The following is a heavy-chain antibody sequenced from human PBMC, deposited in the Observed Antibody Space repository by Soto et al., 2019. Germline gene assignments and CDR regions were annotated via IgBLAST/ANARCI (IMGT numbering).Heavy chain of an antibody. J-gene: IGHJ4*02. CDR1: GFTLSSYG. D-gene: IGHD1-26*01. CDR2: ISGSGGST. CDR3: AKDLYSGSPTGFDY. Sequence: EVQLLESGGGLVQPGGSLRLSCEGSGFTLSSYGMTWVRQAPGKGLEWVSSISGSGGSTFYADSVKGRFTISRDNSKNKLSLQMNSLRAEDTAVYYCAKDLYSGSPTGFDYWGQGTLVTVSS. V-gene: IGHV3-23*01.